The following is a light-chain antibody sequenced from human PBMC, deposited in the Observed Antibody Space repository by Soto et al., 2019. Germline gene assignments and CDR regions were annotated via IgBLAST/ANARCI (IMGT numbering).Light chain of an antibody. Sequence: QCVLSQSPSASSTPGQRVTISCSGSNSNIGSNPVNWYQQVPGTAPKLLIYGNDKRPSGVPDRFSGSKSGTSASLAIRGLQSEDEADYYCSAWDDRLRGPVFGTGTKVTAL. CDR1: NSNIGSNP. V-gene: IGLV1-44*01. CDR2: GND. CDR3: SAWDDRLRGPV. J-gene: IGLJ1*01.